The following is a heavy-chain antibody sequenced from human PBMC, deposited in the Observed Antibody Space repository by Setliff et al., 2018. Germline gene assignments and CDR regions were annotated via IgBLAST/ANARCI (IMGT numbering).Heavy chain of an antibody. Sequence: ASVKVSCKASGYTFTSYDINWVRQATGQGLEWMGWMNPNSGNTGYAQKFQGRVTMTRNTSISTAYMELSSLRSEDTAVYYCARLVSGYDFWSGYWNYYYYYYYMDVWGKGTTVTV. V-gene: IGHV1-8*02. CDR2: MNPNSGNT. CDR1: GYTFTSYD. D-gene: IGHD3-3*01. J-gene: IGHJ6*03. CDR3: ARLVSGYDFWSGYWNYYYYYYYMDV.